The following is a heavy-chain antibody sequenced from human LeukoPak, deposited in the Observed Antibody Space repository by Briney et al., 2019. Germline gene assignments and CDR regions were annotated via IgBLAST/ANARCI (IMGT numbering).Heavy chain of an antibody. CDR3: VRENGGAAAGHEASYSYYAFDV. D-gene: IGHD6-13*01. CDR2: IWHDGSNK. CDR1: GFTFSSYG. Sequence: EGSLRLSCAASGFTFSSYGMYWVRQAPGKGLEWVAVIWHDGSNKYYADSVKGRITISGDNSKNTLYLQMSSLRAEDTAVYYCVRENGGAAAGHEASYSYYAFDVWGQGTTVTVSS. J-gene: IGHJ6*02. V-gene: IGHV3-33*01.